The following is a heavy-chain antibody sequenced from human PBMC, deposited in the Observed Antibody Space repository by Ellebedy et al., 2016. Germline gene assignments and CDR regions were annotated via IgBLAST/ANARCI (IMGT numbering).Heavy chain of an antibody. CDR3: AKDSSAYYAGIADY. CDR2: ISGSDSRT. D-gene: IGHD6-19*01. CDR1: GFTFSSYG. Sequence: GESLKISCAASGFTFSSYGMIWVRQAPGKGLEWVSAISGSDSRTYYTDSVQGRFPISRDNPKNTLYLQMNSLKAEDTAVYYCAKDSSAYYAGIADYWGQGTLVTVSS. J-gene: IGHJ4*02. V-gene: IGHV3-23*01.